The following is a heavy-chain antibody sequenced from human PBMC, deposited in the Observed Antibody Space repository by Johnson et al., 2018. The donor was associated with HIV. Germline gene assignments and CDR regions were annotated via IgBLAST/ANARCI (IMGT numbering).Heavy chain of an antibody. CDR3: TTGPPRIKLWLAPYVAFDI. D-gene: IGHD5-18*01. V-gene: IGHV3-15*01. CDR1: GFTFSNAW. J-gene: IGHJ3*02. Sequence: VLLVESGGGLVKPGGSLRLSCAASGFTFSNAWMSWVRQAPGKGLEWVGRIKSKTDGGTTVYAAPVKGRFTISREDSKNTVYLQMNGLKIEDTAVYYCTTGPPRIKLWLAPYVAFDIWGQGTMGTVSS. CDR2: IKSKTDGGTT.